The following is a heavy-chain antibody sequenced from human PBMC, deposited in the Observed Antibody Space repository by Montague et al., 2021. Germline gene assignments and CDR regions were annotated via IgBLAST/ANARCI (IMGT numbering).Heavy chain of an antibody. J-gene: IGHJ5*02. CDR1: GFSISTSRVG. CDR2: IYWDDEK. V-gene: IGHV2-5*02. Sequence: VKPTQTLTLTCTFSGFSISTSRVGVGWIRQPPGKALEWLALIYWDDEKRYSPSLKRRLTITKDTSKNQVVLTMTNIDPVDTGTYYCAHRVVWAAGQKWFDGWGQGTLVTVSS. CDR3: AHRVVWAAGQKWFDG. D-gene: IGHD6-13*01.